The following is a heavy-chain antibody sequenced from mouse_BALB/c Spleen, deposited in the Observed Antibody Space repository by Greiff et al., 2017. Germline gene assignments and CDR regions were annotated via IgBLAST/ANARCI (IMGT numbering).Heavy chain of an antibody. Sequence: QVQLKQSGAELVRPGTSVKVSCKASGYAFTNYLIEWVKQRPGQGLEWIGVINPGSGGTNYNEKFKGKATLTADKSSSTAYMQLSSLTSDDSAVYFCARNYGSSYFDYWGQGTTLTVSS. CDR2: INPGSGGT. CDR1: GYAFTNYL. J-gene: IGHJ2*01. V-gene: IGHV1-54*01. D-gene: IGHD1-1*01. CDR3: ARNYGSSYFDY.